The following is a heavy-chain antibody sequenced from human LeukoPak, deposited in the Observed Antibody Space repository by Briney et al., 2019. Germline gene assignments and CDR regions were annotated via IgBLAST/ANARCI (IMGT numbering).Heavy chain of an antibody. CDR1: GYTFTGYD. V-gene: IGHV1-8*02. CDR3: VRRLDMIEFDP. Sequence: ASVKVSCKASGYTFTGYDINWVRQATGQGPEWMGWMNPYSGNTGYAQKFQGRVTMTRDTSITTAYMELISLTSEDTAVYYCVRRLDMIEFDPWGQGTLVIVSS. J-gene: IGHJ5*02. CDR2: MNPYSGNT. D-gene: IGHD3-9*01.